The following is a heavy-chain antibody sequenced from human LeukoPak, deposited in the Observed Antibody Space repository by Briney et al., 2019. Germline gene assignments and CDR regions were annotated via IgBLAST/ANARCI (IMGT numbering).Heavy chain of an antibody. CDR1: GYTFTGYY. D-gene: IGHD3-16*01. CDR2: INPSGGST. Sequence: ASVKVSCKASGYTFTGYYMHWVRQAPGQGLEWMGIINPSGGSTSYAQKFQGRVTMTRDTSTSTVYMELSSLRSEDTAVYYCAREPSYDYVWGSYGVDYWGQGTLVTVSS. CDR3: AREPSYDYVWGSYGVDY. J-gene: IGHJ4*02. V-gene: IGHV1-46*01.